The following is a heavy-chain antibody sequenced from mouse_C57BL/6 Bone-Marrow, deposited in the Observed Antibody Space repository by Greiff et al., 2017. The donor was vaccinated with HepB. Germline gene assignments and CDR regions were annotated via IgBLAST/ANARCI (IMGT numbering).Heavy chain of an antibody. CDR2: IYPGSGST. D-gene: IGHD1-1*01. Sequence: QVQLQQSGAELVKPGASVKMSCKASGYTFTSYWITWVKQRPGQGLEWIGDIYPGSGSTNYNEKFKSKATLTVDTSSSTAYMQLSSLTSEDSAVYYCAREGQITTVVATGDYWGQGTTLTVSS. V-gene: IGHV1-55*01. CDR3: AREGQITTVVATGDY. J-gene: IGHJ2*01. CDR1: GYTFTSYW.